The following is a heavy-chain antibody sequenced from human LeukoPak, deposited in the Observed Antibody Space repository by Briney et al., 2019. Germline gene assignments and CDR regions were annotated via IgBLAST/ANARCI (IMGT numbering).Heavy chain of an antibody. Sequence: GASVKVSCKASGYTFTDYYIHWVRQAPGQGLEWMGWIKTYSDNTNYAQEFRGRVTMTRDTSINTAYMEVTRLQSDDTAVYFCARGGDAYDFWGQGTMVTVSS. J-gene: IGHJ3*01. CDR1: GYTFTDYY. CDR2: IKTYSDNT. CDR3: ARGGDAYDF. D-gene: IGHD3-10*01. V-gene: IGHV1-2*02.